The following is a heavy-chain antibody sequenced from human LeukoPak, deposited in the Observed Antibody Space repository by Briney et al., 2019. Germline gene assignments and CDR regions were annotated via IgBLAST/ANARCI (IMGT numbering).Heavy chain of an antibody. CDR3: ARSVESSSWYLDH. CDR2: ISAYTANT. D-gene: IGHD6-13*01. Sequence: ASVKVSCKTSGYTFITYGIMWVRQAPGQGLEWMGWISAYTANTNYAPKVQDRVTMTIDTSTSTAYMEVGSLRSDDTAVYYCARSVESSSWYLDHWGQGTLVTVSS. CDR1: GYTFITYG. V-gene: IGHV1-18*01. J-gene: IGHJ4*02.